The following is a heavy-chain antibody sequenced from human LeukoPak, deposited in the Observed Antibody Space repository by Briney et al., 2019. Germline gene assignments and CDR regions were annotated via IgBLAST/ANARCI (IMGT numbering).Heavy chain of an antibody. J-gene: IGHJ4*02. CDR1: GYPFTDYY. D-gene: IGHD3-22*01. Sequence: ASVKVSCKASGYPFTDYYIHWVRQAPGQGLEWMGWINPDSGRTSYSQQFQGRVSMITDTSINTAYMELNRLTSDDTAVHYCARCTYYDRRGYSGVRLFDYWGQGTMVTVSS. CDR3: ARCTYYDRRGYSGVRLFDY. CDR2: INPDSGRT. V-gene: IGHV1-2*02.